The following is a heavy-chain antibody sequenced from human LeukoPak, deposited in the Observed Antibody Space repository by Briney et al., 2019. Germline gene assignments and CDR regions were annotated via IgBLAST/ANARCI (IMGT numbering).Heavy chain of an antibody. Sequence: SETLSLTCTVSGVSISSDYWLWIRQPAGKGLEWIGLIYTSGYTNSNPSLKSRVTMSVDMSKNQFSLKLSSVTAADTAVYYCAGDPDVWGKGTMVIVSS. CDR1: GVSISSDY. V-gene: IGHV4-4*07. CDR2: IYTSGYT. J-gene: IGHJ6*04. CDR3: AGDPDV.